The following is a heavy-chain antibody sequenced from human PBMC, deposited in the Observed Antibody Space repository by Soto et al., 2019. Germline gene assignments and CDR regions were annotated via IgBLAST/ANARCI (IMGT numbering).Heavy chain of an antibody. CDR1: GYSFTSYW. Sequence: GESLKISCKGSGYSFTSYWISWVRQMPGKGLEWMGIIYPGDSDTRYSPSFQGQVTISADKSISTAYLQWSSLKASDTAMYYCARTSAAGKYYYGMDVYGRRTTVIVSS. CDR2: IYPGDSDT. D-gene: IGHD6-13*01. J-gene: IGHJ6*02. CDR3: ARTSAAGKYYYGMDV. V-gene: IGHV5-51*01.